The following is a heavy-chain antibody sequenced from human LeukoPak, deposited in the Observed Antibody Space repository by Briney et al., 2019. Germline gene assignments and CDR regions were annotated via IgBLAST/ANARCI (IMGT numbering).Heavy chain of an antibody. CDR3: AREGMYYYDRLHAFDI. V-gene: IGHV1-2*02. CDR2: INPNSGGT. D-gene: IGHD3-22*01. J-gene: IGHJ3*02. CDR1: GYIFTGYY. Sequence: EASVKVSCKASGYIFTGYYMHWVRQAPGQGLEWMGWINPNSGGTNYAQKFQGRVTMTRDTSISTAYMELSRLRSDDTAVYYCAREGMYYYDRLHAFDIWGQGTMVTVSS.